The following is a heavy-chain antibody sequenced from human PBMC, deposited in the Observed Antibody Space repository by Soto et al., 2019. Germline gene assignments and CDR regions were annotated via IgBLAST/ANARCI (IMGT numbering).Heavy chain of an antibody. CDR3: ARRDFWSGYYHY. V-gene: IGHV4-39*01. Sequence: SETLSLTCTVSGGSISSSSYYWGWIRQPPGKGLEWIGSIYYSGSTYYNPSLKSRVTISVDTSKNQFSLKLSSVTAADTAVYYCARRDFWSGYYHYWGQGTLVTVSS. CDR2: IYYSGST. D-gene: IGHD3-3*01. CDR1: GGSISSSSYY. J-gene: IGHJ4*02.